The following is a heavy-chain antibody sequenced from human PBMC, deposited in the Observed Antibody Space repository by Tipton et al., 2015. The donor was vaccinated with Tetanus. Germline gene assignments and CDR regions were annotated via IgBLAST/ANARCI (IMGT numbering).Heavy chain of an antibody. CDR2: IYYTGST. V-gene: IGHV4-31*03. D-gene: IGHD4-17*01. CDR1: GGSISSRSYY. CDR3: AKHGDRDTIGHHFDY. Sequence: LRLSCTVSGGSISSRSYYWSWIRQHPVKGLEWIGYIYYTGSTYYNPSLKSRVTILADTSKDQFSLRLSSVTAADTALYYCAKHGDRDTIGHHFDYWTQGTLVTVSS. J-gene: IGHJ4*02.